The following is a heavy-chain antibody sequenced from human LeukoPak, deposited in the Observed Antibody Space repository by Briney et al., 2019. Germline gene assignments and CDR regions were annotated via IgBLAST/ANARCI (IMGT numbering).Heavy chain of an antibody. J-gene: IGHJ5*02. CDR3: ARPYYYDSRIDP. V-gene: IGHV4-30-4*01. CDR1: GGSISSGDYY. D-gene: IGHD3-22*01. Sequence: SETLSLTCTVSGGSISSGDYYWSWIRQPPGKGLEWVGYMYYSGSTYYNPSLKSRVTISVDTSKNQFSLQLSSVTAADTAVYYCARPYYYDSRIDPWGQGTLVTVSS. CDR2: MYYSGST.